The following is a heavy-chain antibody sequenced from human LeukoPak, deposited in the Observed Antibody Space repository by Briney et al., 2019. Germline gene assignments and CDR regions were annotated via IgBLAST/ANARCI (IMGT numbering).Heavy chain of an antibody. J-gene: IGHJ4*02. CDR1: GGSISSSSYY. Sequence: PSETLSLTCTVSGGSISSSSYYWGWIRQPPGKGLEWIGSIYYSGSTYYNPSLKSRVTISVDTSKNQFSLKLSSVTAADTAVYYCARNYDSSGYYLTFDYWGQGTLVTLSS. CDR3: ARNYDSSGYYLTFDY. CDR2: IYYSGST. D-gene: IGHD3-22*01. V-gene: IGHV4-39*01.